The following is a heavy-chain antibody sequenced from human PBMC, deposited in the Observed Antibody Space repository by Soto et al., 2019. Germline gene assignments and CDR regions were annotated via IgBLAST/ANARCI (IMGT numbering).Heavy chain of an antibody. D-gene: IGHD1-1*01. J-gene: IGHJ1*01. Sequence: GASVKVSCKASGYNFFDYGVSWVRQAPGQGLEWMGWVSPKSGNTDFARKVQGRVTMTADTSTSTAYLELRGLRSDDTAVYYCARGRTVSSIGPLLVWGQGTLVSVSS. CDR3: ARGRTVSSIGPLLV. CDR1: GYNFFDYG. CDR2: VSPKSGNT. V-gene: IGHV1-18*01.